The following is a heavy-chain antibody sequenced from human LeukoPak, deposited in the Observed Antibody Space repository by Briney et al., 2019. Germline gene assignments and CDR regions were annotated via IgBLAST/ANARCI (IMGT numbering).Heavy chain of an antibody. CDR1: GFTFSTCS. Sequence: GGSLRLSCAASGFTFSTCSMSWVRQAPGEGLEWVANINQDGSEKYYVDSVKGRFTISRDNAENSLYLQLNSLTAEDTAVYYCARGVSGTVAASGYLVNYWGQGTLVTVSS. CDR2: INQDGSEK. V-gene: IGHV3-7*05. CDR3: ARGVSGTVAASGYLVNY. J-gene: IGHJ4*02. D-gene: IGHD6-13*01.